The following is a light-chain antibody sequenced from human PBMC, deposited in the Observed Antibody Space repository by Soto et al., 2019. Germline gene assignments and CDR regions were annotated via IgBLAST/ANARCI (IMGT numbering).Light chain of an antibody. CDR1: QSINTY. CDR2: DAS. J-gene: IGKJ3*01. Sequence: EIELTQSPATLSLSPGERATLSCRASQSINTYLAWYQQKPGQAPRLLIYDASNRATGIPARFSGSGSGTDFTLTISSLEPEDFAIYYCQQYNKWRFGPGTTVDLK. V-gene: IGKV3-11*01. CDR3: QQYNKWR.